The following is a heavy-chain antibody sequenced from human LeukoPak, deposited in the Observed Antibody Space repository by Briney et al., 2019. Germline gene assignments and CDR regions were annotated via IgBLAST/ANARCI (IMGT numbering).Heavy chain of an antibody. Sequence: ASVKVSCKASGYTFTGYYMHWVRQAPGQGLEWMGWINPNSGGTNYAQKFQGRVTMTRDTSISTAYMELSRLRSDDTAVYYCARDCITIFGAMSPFDYWGQGTLVTVSS. CDR2: INPNSGGT. V-gene: IGHV1-2*02. J-gene: IGHJ4*02. CDR3: ARDCITIFGAMSPFDY. D-gene: IGHD3-3*01. CDR1: GYTFTGYY.